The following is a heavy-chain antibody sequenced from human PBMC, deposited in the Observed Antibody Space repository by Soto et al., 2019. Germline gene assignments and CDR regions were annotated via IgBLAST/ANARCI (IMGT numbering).Heavy chain of an antibody. V-gene: IGHV3-30-3*01. J-gene: IGHJ6*02. CDR3: ARDQTIVEEYYGRDV. CDR2: TSYDGSNK. D-gene: IGHD4-4*01. CDR1: GFTFSTYA. Sequence: QVQLVESGGGVVQPGRSLRLSCAASGFTFSTYAMHWVRQAPGKGLQWVAVTSYDGSNKYYADSGKGRFTISRDNSKNTLYLQMNSLRAEDTAVYYCARDQTIVEEYYGRDVCGQGTTVTVFS.